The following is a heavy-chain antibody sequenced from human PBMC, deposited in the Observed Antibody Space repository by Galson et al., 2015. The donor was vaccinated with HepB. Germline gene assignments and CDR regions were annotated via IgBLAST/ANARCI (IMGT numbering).Heavy chain of an antibody. J-gene: IGHJ4*02. D-gene: IGHD3-22*01. Sequence: SLRLSCAASGFTFSNAWMSWVRQAPGKGLEWVGRIKSKTDGGTTDYAAPVKGRFTISRDDSKNTLYLQMNSLKTEDTAVYYCTTDNGGPGGYYYDSSGYSVLDYWGQGTLVTVSS. CDR2: IKSKTDGGTT. CDR3: TTDNGGPGGYYYDSSGYSVLDY. CDR1: GFTFSNAW. V-gene: IGHV3-15*01.